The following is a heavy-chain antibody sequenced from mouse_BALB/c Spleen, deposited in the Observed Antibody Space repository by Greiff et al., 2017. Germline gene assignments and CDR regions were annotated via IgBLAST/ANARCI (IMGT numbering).Heavy chain of an antibody. Sequence: EVKLVESGPGLVKPSQSLSLTCTVTGYSITSDYAWNWIRQFPGNKLEWMGYISYSGSTSYNPSLKSRISITRDTSKNQFFLQLNSVTTEDTATYYCARDEDTWFAYWGQGTLVTVSA. CDR1: GYSITSDYA. V-gene: IGHV3-2*02. CDR2: ISYSGST. J-gene: IGHJ3*01. CDR3: ARDEDTWFAY.